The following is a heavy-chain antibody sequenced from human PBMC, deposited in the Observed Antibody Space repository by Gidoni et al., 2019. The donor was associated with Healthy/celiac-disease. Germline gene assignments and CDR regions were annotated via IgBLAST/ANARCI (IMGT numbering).Heavy chain of an antibody. V-gene: IGHV4-34*02. CDR2: INHSGST. D-gene: IGHD2-15*01. Sequence: QVQLQQWGAGLLKPSETLSLTCAVYGGSFRGFYWSWIRQPPGKGLEWIGEINHSGSTNYNPSLKSRVTISVDTSKNQFSLRLSSVTAADTAVYYCTRGRGYCSGGRCYSPFDYWAQGTLVTVSS. CDR3: TRGRGYCSGGRCYSPFDY. CDR1: GGSFRGFY. J-gene: IGHJ4*02.